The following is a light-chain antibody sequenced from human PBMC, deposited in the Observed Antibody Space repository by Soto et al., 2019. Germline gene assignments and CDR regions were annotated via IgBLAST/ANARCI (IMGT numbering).Light chain of an antibody. J-gene: IGLJ1*01. V-gene: IGLV2-23*02. Sequence: PVLAQPASVSGSPVQSITISCTETSSDVGSYNLVSWYQQHPGKAPKLMIYEVSKRPSGVSNRFSGSKSGNTASLTISGLQAEDEADYYCCSYAGSSTYVFGTGTKVTVL. CDR3: CSYAGSSTYV. CDR2: EVS. CDR1: SSDVGSYNL.